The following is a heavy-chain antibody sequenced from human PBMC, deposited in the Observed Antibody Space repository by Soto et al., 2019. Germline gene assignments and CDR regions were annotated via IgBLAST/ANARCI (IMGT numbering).Heavy chain of an antibody. CDR3: AKDFIRRHNWSPFDY. D-gene: IGHD1-20*01. J-gene: IGHJ4*02. CDR2: ISYDGSNK. CDR1: GFTFSSYG. V-gene: IGHV3-30*18. Sequence: GGSLRLSCAASGFTFSSYGMHWVRQAPGKGLEWVAVISYDGSNKYYADSVKGRFTISRDNSKNTLYLQMNSLRAEDTAVYYCAKDFIRRHNWSPFDYWGQGTLVTVSS.